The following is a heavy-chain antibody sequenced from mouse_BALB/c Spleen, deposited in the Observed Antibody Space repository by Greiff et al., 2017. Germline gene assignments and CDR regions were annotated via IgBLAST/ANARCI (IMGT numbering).Heavy chain of an antibody. CDR1: GFNIKDTY. V-gene: IGHV14-3*02. CDR2: IDPANGNT. Sequence: DVQLQESGAELVKPGASVKLSCTASGFNIKDTYMHWVKQRPEQGLEWIGRIDPANGNTKYDPKFQGKATITADTSSNTAYLQLSSLTSEDTAVYYCGRGNWYFDVWGAGTTVTVSS. CDR3: GRGNWYFDV. J-gene: IGHJ1*01.